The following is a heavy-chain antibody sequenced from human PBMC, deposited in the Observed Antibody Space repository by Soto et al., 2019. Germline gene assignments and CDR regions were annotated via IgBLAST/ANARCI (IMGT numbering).Heavy chain of an antibody. V-gene: IGHV4-38-2*01. CDR1: GDCSSRGSY. J-gene: IGHJ5*02. CDR2: IYHGGST. D-gene: IGHD3-22*01. CDR3: ARVGPWVPYYYDSSPYTFENWFDP. Sequence: WETLSLSCAVSGDCSSRGSYWGWLLQPPGNWLARTGSIYHGGSTYYNPSPNSRVTLSIDMTNNHVSLILNSVTAADTAVYYCARVGPWVPYYYDSSPYTFENWFDPWGQGTLVTVSS.